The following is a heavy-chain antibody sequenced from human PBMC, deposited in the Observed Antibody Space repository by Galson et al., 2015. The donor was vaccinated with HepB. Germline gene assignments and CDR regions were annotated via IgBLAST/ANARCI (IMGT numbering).Heavy chain of an antibody. J-gene: IGHJ4*02. CDR2: INSDSSYT. Sequence: LRLSCAASGFTFSSYNMNWVRQAPGKGLEWVASINSDSSYTYYADSLKGRFTVSRDNVKNSLYLQMNSLRAEDTAVYYCVRDPPLGTPFDHWGQGTLVTVSS. CDR3: VRDPPLGTPFDH. V-gene: IGHV3-21*01. D-gene: IGHD7-27*01. CDR1: GFTFSSYN.